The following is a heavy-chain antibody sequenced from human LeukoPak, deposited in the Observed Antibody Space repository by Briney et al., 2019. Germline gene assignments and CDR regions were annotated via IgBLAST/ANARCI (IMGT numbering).Heavy chain of an antibody. CDR2: IYWNDDK. Sequence: SGPTLVKPTQTLTLTCTVSGFSLSTTGVGVGWIRQPLGKALEWLALIYWNDDKRYRPSLKTRLTITKDTSKNQVVFTMTTMDHADTATYYCVRARRFGGQTLNNYYYYAVDVWGEGTSVTVSS. D-gene: IGHD3-16*01. J-gene: IGHJ6*04. CDR1: GFSLSTTGVG. CDR3: VRARRFGGQTLNNYYYYAVDV. V-gene: IGHV2-5*01.